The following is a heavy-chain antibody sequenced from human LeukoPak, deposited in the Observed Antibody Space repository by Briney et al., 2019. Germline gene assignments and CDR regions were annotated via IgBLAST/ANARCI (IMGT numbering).Heavy chain of an antibody. Sequence: GGSLRLSCAASGFTFSSYAMSWVRQAPGKGLEWVSVISGSGGSTYYADSVKGRFTISRDNSKNTLYLQMNSLRAEDTAVYYCAKRESRSGRGYWGQGTLVTVSS. CDR2: ISGSGGST. CDR1: GFTFSSYA. V-gene: IGHV3-23*01. J-gene: IGHJ4*02. CDR3: AKRESRSGRGY. D-gene: IGHD3-10*01.